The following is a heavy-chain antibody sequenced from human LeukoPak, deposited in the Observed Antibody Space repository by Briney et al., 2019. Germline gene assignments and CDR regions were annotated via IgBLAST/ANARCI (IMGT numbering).Heavy chain of an antibody. D-gene: IGHD4-17*01. CDR2: IDNSGTYV. V-gene: IGHV3-21*01. CDR3: ARTLLTTVTPTFDY. Sequence: TGGSLSLSCAASGFTFSTYALNWVRQAPGKGLEWVSSIDNSGTYVYYADSMKGRFTISRDSAKNSLYLQMNSLRAEDTAVYYCARTLLTTVTPTFDYWGQGTLVTVSS. CDR1: GFTFSTYA. J-gene: IGHJ4*02.